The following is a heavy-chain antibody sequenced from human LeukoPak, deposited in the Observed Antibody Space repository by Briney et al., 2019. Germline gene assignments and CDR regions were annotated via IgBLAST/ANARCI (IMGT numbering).Heavy chain of an antibody. CDR3: ARDRNWGLYWYFDL. CDR1: GFTFSSYA. D-gene: IGHD7-27*01. V-gene: IGHV3-30*04. CDR2: ISYDGSNK. Sequence: GGSLRLSCAASGFTFSSYAMHWVRQAPGKGLEWVAVISYDGSNKYYADSVKGRFTISRDNSKNTLYLQMNSLRADDTAVYYCARDRNWGLYWYFDLWGRGTLVTVSS. J-gene: IGHJ2*01.